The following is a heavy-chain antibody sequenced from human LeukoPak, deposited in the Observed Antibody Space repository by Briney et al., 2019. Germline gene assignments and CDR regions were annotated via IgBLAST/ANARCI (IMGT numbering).Heavy chain of an antibody. J-gene: IGHJ4*02. V-gene: IGHV4-59*01. D-gene: IGHD4-23*01. Sequence: PSETLSLTCTVSGGSISGYYWNWIRQTPGKGLEWIGYMYYSGSSTYNPSLKSRVSISVDTSKNQFSLKLNSVTAADTAIYYCARDSGEYGGNPYYFDYWGPGTLVTVSS. CDR2: MYYSGSS. CDR3: ARDSGEYGGNPYYFDY. CDR1: GGSISGYY.